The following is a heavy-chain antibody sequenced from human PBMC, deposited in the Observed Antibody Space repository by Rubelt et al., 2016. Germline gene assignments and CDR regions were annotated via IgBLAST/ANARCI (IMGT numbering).Heavy chain of an antibody. CDR3: ARHKPEYYDFWSGYWFDS. D-gene: IGHD3-3*01. CDR1: GVSISSGGYY. Sequence: QLQLQESGPGLVKPSETLSLTCAVSGVSISSGGYYWSWIRHHPGKGLEWIGYIFYGGSTYYKASLKSRATISVDTSKNQLSLELTSVTAADTAVYCCARHKPEYYDFWSGYWFDSWGQGTLVTVSS. V-gene: IGHV4-31*11. CDR2: IFYGGST. J-gene: IGHJ5*01.